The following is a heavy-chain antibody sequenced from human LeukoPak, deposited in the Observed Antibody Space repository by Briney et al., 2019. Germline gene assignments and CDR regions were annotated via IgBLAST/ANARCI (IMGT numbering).Heavy chain of an antibody. CDR2: INGGGDIT. D-gene: IGHD6-13*01. J-gene: IGHJ4*02. V-gene: IGHV3-23*01. CDR1: RYSFDSYA. CDR3: AKRYGDSTGWFFDF. Sequence: GGSLRLSCEGSRYSFDSYAMTWVRQAPGKRLEWVSSINGGGDITYYAESVKGRFTVSRDNSKNTLFLQMNSLRAEDTAVFYCAKRYGDSTGWFFDFWGQGSLVTVSS.